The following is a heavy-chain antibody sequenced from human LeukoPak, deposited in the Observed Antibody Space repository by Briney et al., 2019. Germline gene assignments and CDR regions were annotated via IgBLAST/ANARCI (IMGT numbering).Heavy chain of an antibody. V-gene: IGHV4-59*12. Sequence: PSETLSLTCTVSGGSISSYYWSWIRQPPGKGLEWIGYIYYSGSTNYNPSLKSRVTISVDTSKNQFSLKLSSVTAADTAVYYCARRIDYGGPYFDYWGQGTLVTVSS. CDR2: IYYSGST. CDR1: GGSISSYY. CDR3: ARRIDYGGPYFDY. J-gene: IGHJ4*02. D-gene: IGHD4-23*01.